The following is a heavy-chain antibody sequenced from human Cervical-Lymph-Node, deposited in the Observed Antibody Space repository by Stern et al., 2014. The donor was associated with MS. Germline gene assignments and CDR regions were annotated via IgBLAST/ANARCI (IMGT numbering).Heavy chain of an antibody. Sequence: VQLVESGGGVVQPGRSLRLSCAASGFTFSSHGMHWVRQAPGQGLEWVAFILSDGSSKYYIDSVRGRFSISRDNSKNTLYLHMNSLRAEDTAVYYCARDRVGALDYWGQGTLVTVSS. D-gene: IGHD4/OR15-4a*01. V-gene: IGHV3-33*01. CDR1: GFTFSSHG. J-gene: IGHJ4*02. CDR2: ILSDGSSK. CDR3: ARDRVGALDY.